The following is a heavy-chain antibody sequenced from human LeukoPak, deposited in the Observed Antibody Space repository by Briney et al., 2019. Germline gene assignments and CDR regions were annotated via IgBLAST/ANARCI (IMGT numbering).Heavy chain of an antibody. CDR2: IWYDGSKT. V-gene: IGHV3-30*02. CDR1: GFTFTNYG. Sequence: GGSLRLSCTTSGFTFTNYGINWVRQAPGKGLEWVAAIWYDGSKTSYTDSVKGRFTVSRDISKNTVYLQMNSLRAEDTAVYYCAKDEGQQQLEYYFDYWGQGTLVTVSS. CDR3: AKDEGQQQLEYYFDY. D-gene: IGHD6-13*01. J-gene: IGHJ4*02.